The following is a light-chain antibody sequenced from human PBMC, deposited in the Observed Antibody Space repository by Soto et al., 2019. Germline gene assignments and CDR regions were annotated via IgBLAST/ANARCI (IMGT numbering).Light chain of an antibody. CDR1: QSVSSSY. J-gene: IGKJ4*01. V-gene: IGKV3-20*01. Sequence: EIVLTQSPGTLSLSPGERATLSCRASQSVSSSYLAWYQQKPGQAPRLLLYGASSRATGIPDRFSGSGSGTDFPRTSSRLEPEDCAVYYCQQYGSSPLTFGGGTKVEIK. CDR3: QQYGSSPLT. CDR2: GAS.